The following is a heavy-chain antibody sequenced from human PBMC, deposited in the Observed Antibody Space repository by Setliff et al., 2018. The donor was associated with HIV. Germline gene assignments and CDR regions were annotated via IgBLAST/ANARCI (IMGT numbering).Heavy chain of an antibody. V-gene: IGHV4-59*08. J-gene: IGHJ6*03. Sequence: PSETLSLTCTVSGGSISSFYWSWIRQPPGKGLEWIGYIYYSGSTSYNPSLKSRVTISVDTSKTQFSLKLSSVTAADTAVYYCARHAPRNHDLAGVFYPYYMDVWGKGTTVTV. CDR1: GGSISSFY. CDR3: ARHAPRNHDLAGVFYPYYMDV. CDR2: IYYSGST. D-gene: IGHD1-1*01.